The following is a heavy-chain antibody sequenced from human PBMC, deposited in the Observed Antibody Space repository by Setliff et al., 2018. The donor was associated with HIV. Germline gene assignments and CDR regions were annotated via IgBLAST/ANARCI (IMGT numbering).Heavy chain of an antibody. V-gene: IGHV3-30*03. CDR3: AREGSYGLIIDY. Sequence: LRLSCTASGFTFRNYGMNWVRQAPGKGLKWVAITSYDGTYRHYADSVRGRFTISRDNSRNTVYLDMNSLTAEDTAVYYCAREGSYGLIIDYWGQGTLVTVSS. CDR1: GFTFRNYG. CDR2: TSYDGTYR. J-gene: IGHJ4*02. D-gene: IGHD5-18*01.